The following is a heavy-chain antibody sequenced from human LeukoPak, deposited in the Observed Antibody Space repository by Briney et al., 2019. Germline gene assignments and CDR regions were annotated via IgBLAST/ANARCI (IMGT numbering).Heavy chain of an antibody. CDR3: ARVKVAVAAYYFDY. CDR2: INPNSGGT. J-gene: IGHJ4*02. CDR1: GYTFTGYY. Sequence: ASVKVSCKASGYTFTGYYMHWVRRAPGQGLEWMGWINPNSGGTNYAQKFQGRVTISVDTSKNQFSLKLSSVTAADTAVYYCARVKVAVAAYYFDYWGQGTLVTVSS. V-gene: IGHV1-2*02. D-gene: IGHD6-19*01.